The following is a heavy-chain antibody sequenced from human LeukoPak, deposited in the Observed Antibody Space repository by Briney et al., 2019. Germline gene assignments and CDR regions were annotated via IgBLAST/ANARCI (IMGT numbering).Heavy chain of an antibody. CDR1: GGSISNYY. CDR2: ISYSGSA. D-gene: IGHD3-10*01. V-gene: IGHV4-59*01. CDR3: ARDRGVTNYYYNGIDV. J-gene: IGHJ6*02. Sequence: PSETLSLTCTVSGGSISNYYWSWIRQPPGKGLECIGYISYSGSANYNPSLKSRVTISLDTSKNQFSLSLSSVTAADTAVYYCARDRGVTNYYYNGIDVWGQGTTVTVPS.